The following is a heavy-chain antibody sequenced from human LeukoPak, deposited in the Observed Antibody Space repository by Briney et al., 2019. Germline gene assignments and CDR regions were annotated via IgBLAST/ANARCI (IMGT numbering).Heavy chain of an antibody. CDR1: GGSFSGYY. D-gene: IGHD3-16*02. CDR2: INHSGST. V-gene: IGHV4-34*01. Sequence: SETLSLTCAVYGGSFSGYYWSWIRQPPGKGLEWIGEINHSGSTNYNPSLKSRVTIPVDTSKNQFSLKLSSATAADTAVYYCARGYVWGSYRPFDYWGQGTLVTVSS. CDR3: ARGYVWGSYRPFDY. J-gene: IGHJ4*02.